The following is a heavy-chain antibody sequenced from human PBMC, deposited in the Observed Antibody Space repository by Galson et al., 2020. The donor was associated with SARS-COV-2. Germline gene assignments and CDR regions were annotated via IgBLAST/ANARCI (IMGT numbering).Heavy chain of an antibody. D-gene: IGHD6-19*01. CDR1: GFTFSSYD. J-gene: IGHJ6*03. CDR3: ARGTIAVAGTLRYYYYMDV. V-gene: IGHV3-13*01. Sequence: GESLKISCAASGFTFSSYDMHWVRQATGKGLEWVSAIGTAGDTYYPGSVKGRFTISRENAKNSLYLQMNSLRAGDTAVYYCARGTIAVAGTLRYYYYMDVWGKGTTVTVSS. CDR2: IGTAGDT.